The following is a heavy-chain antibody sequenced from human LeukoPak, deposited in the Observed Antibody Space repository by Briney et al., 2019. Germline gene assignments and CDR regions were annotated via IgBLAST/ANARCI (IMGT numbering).Heavy chain of an antibody. CDR2: IRFTGSYI. J-gene: IGHJ5*02. D-gene: IGHD4-17*01. V-gene: IGHV3-21*04. Sequence: PGGSLRLSCAASGFTFTSYSMNWVRQAPGRGLEWVSSIRFTGSYIYYADSVKGRFTISRDNAKNSLYLQMNSLRAEDTAVYYCARDLRYGDARLGFDPWGQGTLVTVSS. CDR3: ARDLRYGDARLGFDP. CDR1: GFTFTSYS.